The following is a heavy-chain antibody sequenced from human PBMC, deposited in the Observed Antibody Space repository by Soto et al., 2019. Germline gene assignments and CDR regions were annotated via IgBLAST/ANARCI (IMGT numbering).Heavy chain of an antibody. V-gene: IGHV4-59*01. Sequence: QVQLQESGPGLVKPSETLSLTCTVSGRSISSFYWSWIRQPPGKGLEWIGYIYYSGSTNYNPSLKSRVTISVDTSKNQFSLKLSSVTAADTAVYYCARGPLYCSGGSCYFDAFDIWGQGTMVTVSS. CDR1: GRSISSFY. J-gene: IGHJ3*02. CDR3: ARGPLYCSGGSCYFDAFDI. D-gene: IGHD2-15*01. CDR2: IYYSGST.